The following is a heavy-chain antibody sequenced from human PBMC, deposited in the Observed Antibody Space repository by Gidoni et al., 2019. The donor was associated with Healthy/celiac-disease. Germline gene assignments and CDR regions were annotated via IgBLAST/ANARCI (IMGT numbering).Heavy chain of an antibody. Sequence: EVQLLESGGGLVQPGGSLRLSCAASGITCSSYAMSWVRQAPGKGLGWFSAISGSGGSTYYADSVKGLFTISRDNSKNTLYLQMNSLRAEDTAVYYCAKESDTAMVHFDYWGLGTLVTVSS. V-gene: IGHV3-23*01. D-gene: IGHD5-18*01. J-gene: IGHJ4*02. CDR1: GITCSSYA. CDR3: AKESDTAMVHFDY. CDR2: ISGSGGST.